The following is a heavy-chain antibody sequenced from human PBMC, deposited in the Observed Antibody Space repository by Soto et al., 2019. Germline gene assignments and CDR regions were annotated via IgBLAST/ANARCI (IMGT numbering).Heavy chain of an antibody. Sequence: PGGSLRLSCAASGFTFSNYGMYWVRQAPGKGLEWVAVISYDGTKKYYRDSVKGRFTISGDNSQNTLYLQMNSLRAEDTAVYYCAKGVGSAAHFDSWGQGTLVTVSS. CDR1: GFTFSNYG. D-gene: IGHD6-13*01. CDR3: AKGVGSAAHFDS. J-gene: IGHJ4*02. CDR2: ISYDGTKK. V-gene: IGHV3-30*18.